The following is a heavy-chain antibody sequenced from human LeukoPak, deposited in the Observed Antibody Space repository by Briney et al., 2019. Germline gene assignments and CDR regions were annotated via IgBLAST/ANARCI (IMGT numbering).Heavy chain of an antibody. V-gene: IGHV4-39*01. Sequence: SETLSLTCTVSGGSISSSSYYWGWIRQPPGKGLEWIGSIYYSGSTYYNPSLKSRVTISVDTSKNQFSLKLSSVTAADTAVYYCARPTELWFGESWDYWGQGTLVTVSS. CDR1: GGSISSSSYY. D-gene: IGHD3-10*01. J-gene: IGHJ4*02. CDR3: ARPTELWFGESWDY. CDR2: IYYSGST.